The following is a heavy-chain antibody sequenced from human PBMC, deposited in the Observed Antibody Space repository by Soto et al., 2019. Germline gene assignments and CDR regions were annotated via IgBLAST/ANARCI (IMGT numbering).Heavy chain of an antibody. V-gene: IGHV3-23*01. CDR1: GFTFNNYA. CDR3: AKDRPAGNFNY. Sequence: GGSLRLSCAASGFTFNNYAMNWVRQAPGKGLEWVATISATGGSTYYADSVKGRFPISRDNPKTTLFLKMNGLRVENRAVYYCAKDRPAGNFNYWGRETQFTVPS. CDR2: ISATGGST. J-gene: IGHJ4*02.